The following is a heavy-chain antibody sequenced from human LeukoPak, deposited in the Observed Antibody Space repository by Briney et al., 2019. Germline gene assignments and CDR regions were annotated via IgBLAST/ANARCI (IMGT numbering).Heavy chain of an antibody. J-gene: IGHJ5*01. V-gene: IGHV4-61*02. CDR1: GGSINSGTNY. Sequence: ASETLSLTCTVSGGSINSGTNYWSWIRQPAGKGLEWIGRVYTSGSTNYNPSLKSRVTISLDTSKNQFSLKLSSVTAADTAIYYCARTTWFGEFYFDSWGQGTLVTVSS. CDR2: VYTSGST. CDR3: ARTTWFGEFYFDS. D-gene: IGHD3-10*01.